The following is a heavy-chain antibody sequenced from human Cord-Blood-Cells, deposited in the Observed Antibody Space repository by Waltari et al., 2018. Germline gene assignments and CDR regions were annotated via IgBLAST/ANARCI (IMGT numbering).Heavy chain of an antibody. D-gene: IGHD7-27*01. V-gene: IGHV1-2*04. Sequence: QVQLVQSGAEVKKPGASVKVSCKASGYTFTGYYMHWVRQAPGQGLEWMGGINPNSGGTTYAQKFQGWVTMTRDTSISTAYMELSRLISDDTAVYYCARGAAGESYWYFDLWGRGTLVTVSS. CDR1: GYTFTGYY. CDR3: ARGAAGESYWYFDL. CDR2: INPNSGGT. J-gene: IGHJ2*01.